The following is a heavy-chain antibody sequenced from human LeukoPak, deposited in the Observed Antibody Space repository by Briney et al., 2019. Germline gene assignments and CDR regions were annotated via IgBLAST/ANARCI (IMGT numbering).Heavy chain of an antibody. CDR3: TRDVGASAPDAFDI. V-gene: IGHV3-21*01. D-gene: IGHD1-26*01. CDR1: GFTFSTYN. J-gene: IGHJ3*02. CDR2: LSSSSSYI. Sequence: GGSLRLSCAASGFTFSTYNMNWVRQAPGKGLDWVSSLSSSSSYIYYADSVKGRFTISRDNAKNSLYLQMNSLRAEDTDVYYCTRDVGASAPDAFDIWGQGTMVTVSS.